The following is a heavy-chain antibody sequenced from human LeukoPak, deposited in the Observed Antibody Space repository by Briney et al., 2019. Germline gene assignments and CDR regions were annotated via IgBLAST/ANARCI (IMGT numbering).Heavy chain of an antibody. CDR1: GGSISSYY. D-gene: IGHD3-22*01. J-gene: IGHJ4*02. Sequence: SETLSLTCTVSGGSISSYYWSWIRQPPGKGLEWIGYIYYSGSTNYNPSLKSRVTISVDTSKNQFSLKLSSVTAADTAVYYCARDNDSSGYYSHGLDSWGQGTLVTVSS. V-gene: IGHV4-59*01. CDR3: ARDNDSSGYYSHGLDS. CDR2: IYYSGST.